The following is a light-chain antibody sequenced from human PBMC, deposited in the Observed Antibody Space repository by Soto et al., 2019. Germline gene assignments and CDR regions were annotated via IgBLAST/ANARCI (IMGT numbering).Light chain of an antibody. CDR1: RSNIGDNY. Sequence: QSALMQPPSVSAAPGQKVTISCSGTRSNIGDNYVSWYQQLPGTAPKLLISDNERRPSGIPDRFSGSKSATTATLAITGLQTGDEAEYYCGTWDTSLSTYVFAAGTKVTVL. CDR3: GTWDTSLSTYV. J-gene: IGLJ1*01. CDR2: DNE. V-gene: IGLV1-51*01.